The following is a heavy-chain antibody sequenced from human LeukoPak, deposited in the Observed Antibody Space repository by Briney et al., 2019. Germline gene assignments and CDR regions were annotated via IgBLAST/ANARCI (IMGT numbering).Heavy chain of an antibody. Sequence: SETLSLTCTVSGYSISGGYYWGWIRQPPWKGLEWIGSISHSGSTYYNPSLKSRVTISVDTSKNQFSLKLSSVTAADTAVYYCATRLSEPFDYWGQGTLVTVSS. CDR1: GYSISGGYY. D-gene: IGHD1-14*01. V-gene: IGHV4-38-2*02. J-gene: IGHJ4*02. CDR3: ATRLSEPFDY. CDR2: ISHSGST.